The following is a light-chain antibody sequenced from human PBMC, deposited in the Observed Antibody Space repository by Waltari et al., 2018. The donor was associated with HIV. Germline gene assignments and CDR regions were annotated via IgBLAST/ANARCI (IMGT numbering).Light chain of an antibody. V-gene: IGLV3-21*04. CDR1: NIGSKS. Sequence: SYVLAQPPSVSVAPGKTAGITCGGNNIGSKSVYWYQQKPGQAPVVVIYYDSDRPSGIPERFSGSNSGNTATLTISRVEAGDEADYYCQVWDSSSDAYVFGTGTKVTV. CDR2: YDS. CDR3: QVWDSSSDAYV. J-gene: IGLJ1*01.